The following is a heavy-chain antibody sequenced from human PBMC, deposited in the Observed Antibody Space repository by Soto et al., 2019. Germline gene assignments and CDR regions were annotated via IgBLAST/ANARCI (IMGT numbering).Heavy chain of an antibody. CDR1: GFTFSIYS. J-gene: IGHJ4*02. V-gene: IGHV3-21*05. CDR2: IMPGSSHI. Sequence: GGSLRLSCAASGFTFSIYSMNWVRQAPGKGLEWVSYIMPGSSHIYYADSVKGRFTISRDNSKNTLYLQMNSLRVEDTAVYYCAKGRYYGSSGYYPQSYWGQGTLVTVSS. D-gene: IGHD3-22*01. CDR3: AKGRYYGSSGYYPQSY.